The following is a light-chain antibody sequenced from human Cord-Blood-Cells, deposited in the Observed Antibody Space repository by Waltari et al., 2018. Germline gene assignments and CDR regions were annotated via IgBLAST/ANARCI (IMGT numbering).Light chain of an antibody. J-gene: IGLJ1*01. CDR1: SSDVGGYNY. Sequence: QSALTHPAPVSGSPGQPTTISCTGPSSDVGGYNYVSWYQQHPGKAPNLMIYDVSNRTSGVSNRFSGSKSGNTASLTISGLQAEDEADYYCSSYTSSSTLDVFGTGTKVTVL. CDR2: DVS. CDR3: SSYTSSSTLDV. V-gene: IGLV2-14*01.